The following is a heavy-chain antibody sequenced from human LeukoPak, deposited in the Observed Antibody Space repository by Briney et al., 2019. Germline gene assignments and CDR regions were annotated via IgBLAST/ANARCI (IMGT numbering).Heavy chain of an antibody. D-gene: IGHD6-19*01. CDR2: ISYDGSNK. V-gene: IGHV3-30*18. CDR1: GFTFSSYG. CDR3: AKDLAYSSGWPFDY. Sequence: PGRSLRLSCAASGFTFSSYGMHWVRQAPGKGREWVAVISYDGSNKYYADSVKGRFTISRDNSKNTLYLQMNSLRAEDTAVYYCAKDLAYSSGWPFDYWGQGTLVTVSS. J-gene: IGHJ4*02.